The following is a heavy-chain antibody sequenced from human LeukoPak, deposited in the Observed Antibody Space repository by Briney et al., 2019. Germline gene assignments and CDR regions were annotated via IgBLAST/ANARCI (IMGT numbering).Heavy chain of an antibody. Sequence: PGGSLRLSCVASGFTFSSYSMNWVRQAPGKGLEWVSSISSSSSYIYYADSVKGRFTISRDNAKNSLYLQMNSLRAEDTAVYYCARDFTAGRAFDIWGQGTMVTVSS. V-gene: IGHV3-21*01. CDR1: GFTFSSYS. J-gene: IGHJ3*02. D-gene: IGHD5-18*01. CDR2: ISSSSSYI. CDR3: ARDFTAGRAFDI.